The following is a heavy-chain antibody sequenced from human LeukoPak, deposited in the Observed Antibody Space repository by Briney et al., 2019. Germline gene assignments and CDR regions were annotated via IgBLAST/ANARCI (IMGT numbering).Heavy chain of an antibody. CDR3: AREPGSSSWFNFDY. CDR2: INPNSGGT. CDR1: GYTFTGYY. V-gene: IGHV1-2*02. J-gene: IGHJ4*02. Sequence: ASVKVSCKASGYTFTGYYMHWVRPAPGQGLAWMGWINPNSGGTNYAQKFQGRVTMTRDTSISTAYMELSRLRSDDTAVYYCAREPGSSSWFNFDYWGQGTLVTVSS. D-gene: IGHD6-13*01.